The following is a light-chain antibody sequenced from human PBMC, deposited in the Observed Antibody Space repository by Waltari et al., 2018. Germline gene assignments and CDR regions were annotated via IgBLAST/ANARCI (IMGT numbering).Light chain of an antibody. CDR2: GAS. CDR3: QQYGSSPSIT. V-gene: IGKV3-20*01. J-gene: IGKJ5*01. Sequence: EIVLTQSPGTLSLSPGERATPSCRASQSVSSSYLAWYQQKPGQAPRLLIYGASSRDTGIPDRFSGSGSGTDFTLTISRLEPEDLAVYYCQQYGSSPSITFGQGTRLEIK. CDR1: QSVSSSY.